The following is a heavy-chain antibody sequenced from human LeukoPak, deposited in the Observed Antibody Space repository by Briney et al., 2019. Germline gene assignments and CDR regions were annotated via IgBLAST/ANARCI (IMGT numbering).Heavy chain of an antibody. D-gene: IGHD6-19*01. CDR2: ISGYNANT. CDR3: ARPRVAGSFDY. V-gene: IGHV1-18*01. J-gene: IGHJ4*02. Sequence: ASVKVSCKASGYTFTSYGISWVRQAPGQGLEWMGWISGYNANTNYGQKFQGSVTMTIDTSTSTVYMELRSLRSDDTAVYYCARPRVAGSFDYWGQGTLVTVSS. CDR1: GYTFTSYG.